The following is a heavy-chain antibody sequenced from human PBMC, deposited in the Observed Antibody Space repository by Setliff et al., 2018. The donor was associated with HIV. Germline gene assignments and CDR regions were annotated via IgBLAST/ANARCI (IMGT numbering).Heavy chain of an antibody. J-gene: IGHJ5*02. Sequence: SETLSLTCTVSGGSISSYCWSWIRQPPGKGLEWIGRIYTSGSTNYNPSLKSRVTISVDTSRNQFSLKLSSVTAADTAVYYCATYADRESNRFDPWGQGILVTVSS. CDR1: GGSISSYC. V-gene: IGHV4-4*08. CDR2: IYTSGST. CDR3: ATYADRESNRFDP. D-gene: IGHD3-10*01.